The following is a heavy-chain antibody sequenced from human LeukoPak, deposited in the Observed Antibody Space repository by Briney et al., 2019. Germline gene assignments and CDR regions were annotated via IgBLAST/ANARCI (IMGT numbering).Heavy chain of an antibody. CDR1: GFTFSSDG. J-gene: IGHJ6*02. Sequence: SLRLSCSASGFTFSSDGMHSVRQAPGKRLERVAVISYDGSTKYYADSVKGRFTISRDNSTNTLYLQMNSLRAEDTAVYYCAKEIYIGVVTAIRVVYGMDVWGQGTTVTVSS. V-gene: IGHV3-30*18. D-gene: IGHD2-21*02. CDR2: ISYDGSTK. CDR3: AKEIYIGVVTAIRVVYGMDV.